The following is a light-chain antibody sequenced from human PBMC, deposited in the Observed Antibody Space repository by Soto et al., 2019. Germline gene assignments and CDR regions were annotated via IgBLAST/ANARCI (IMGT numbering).Light chain of an antibody. V-gene: IGKV3-15*01. Sequence: ETVMTQSPATLSVSPGGRTTLSCRASQSVRDNVAWYQQQTGQAPRLLFHGSSIRATGIPARFSGSGSETEFTLTISSLQSEDFALYVCQQYDNWPLTFGGGTKVEVK. CDR3: QQYDNWPLT. CDR1: QSVRDN. J-gene: IGKJ4*01. CDR2: GSS.